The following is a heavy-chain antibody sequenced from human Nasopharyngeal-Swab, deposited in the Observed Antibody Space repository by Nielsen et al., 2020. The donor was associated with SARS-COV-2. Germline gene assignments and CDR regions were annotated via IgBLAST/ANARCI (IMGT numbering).Heavy chain of an antibody. Sequence: GGSLRLSCAASGFTFSSYSMNWVRQAPGKGLEWVSSISSSSSYIYYADSVKGRFTISRDNAKNSLYLQMNSLRAEDTAVYYCARVRFLEWLFPLYYYGMDVWGQGTTVTVSS. J-gene: IGHJ6*02. CDR2: ISSSSSYI. CDR3: ARVRFLEWLFPLYYYGMDV. D-gene: IGHD3-3*01. CDR1: GFTFSSYS. V-gene: IGHV3-21*01.